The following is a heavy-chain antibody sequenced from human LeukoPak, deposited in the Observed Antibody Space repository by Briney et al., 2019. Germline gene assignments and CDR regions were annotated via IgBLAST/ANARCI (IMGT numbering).Heavy chain of an antibody. CDR1: GYTLTELS. V-gene: IGHV1-24*01. CDR2: FDPEDGET. CDR3: ATNWAHYYYYGMDV. D-gene: IGHD7-27*01. Sequence: ASVKVSCTVSGYTLTELSMHWVRQAPGQGLEWMGGFDPEDGETIYAQKLQGRVTMTEDTSTDTAYMELSSLRPEHTAVCYCATNWAHYYYYGMDVWGQGTTATVSS. J-gene: IGHJ6*02.